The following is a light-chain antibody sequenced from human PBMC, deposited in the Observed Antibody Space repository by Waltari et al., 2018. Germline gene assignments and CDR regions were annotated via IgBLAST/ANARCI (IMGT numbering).Light chain of an antibody. J-gene: IGKJ1*01. CDR1: QTISGY. V-gene: IGKV1-39*01. CDR2: AAS. Sequence: DIQMTQSPSSLSASVGDRVTITCRASQTISGYLNWYQQKPGQAPKLLIYAASSLQSGVPSRFSGSGSGTDFTLTISSLQLEDFATYYCQQNYSTPRTFGQGTKVEIK. CDR3: QQNYSTPRT.